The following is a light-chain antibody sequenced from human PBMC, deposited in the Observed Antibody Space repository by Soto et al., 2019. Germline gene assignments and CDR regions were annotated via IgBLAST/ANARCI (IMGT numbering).Light chain of an antibody. CDR2: GTS. CDR1: QGISNY. J-gene: IGKJ4*01. V-gene: IGKV1-16*01. Sequence: DIQMTQSPSSLSASVEDRVTITCRASQGISNYVAWFQQKPGKAPKSLVFGTSILQSGVPSRFSGSRSGTDFTLTISGLRPEDFATYYCQQYNVYPLTFGGGTKVEI. CDR3: QQYNVYPLT.